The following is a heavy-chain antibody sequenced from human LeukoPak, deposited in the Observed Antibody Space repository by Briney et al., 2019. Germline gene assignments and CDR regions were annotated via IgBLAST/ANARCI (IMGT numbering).Heavy chain of an antibody. CDR2: IYYSGST. V-gene: IGHV4-59*01. CDR1: GSSISSYY. Sequence: SETLSLTCTVSGSSISSYYWSWIRQPPGKGLEWIGYIYYSGSTNYNPSLKSRVTISVDTSKNQFSLKLSSVTAADTAVYYCARDQCYYDSSGCWFDPWGQGTLVTVSS. J-gene: IGHJ5*02. D-gene: IGHD3-22*01. CDR3: ARDQCYYDSSGCWFDP.